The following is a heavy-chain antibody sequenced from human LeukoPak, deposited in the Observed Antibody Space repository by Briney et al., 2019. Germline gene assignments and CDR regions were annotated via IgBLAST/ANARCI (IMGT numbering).Heavy chain of an antibody. CDR2: IIPIFATT. CDR1: GGTFNSYA. D-gene: IGHD5-24*01. V-gene: IGHV1-69*05. Sequence: ASVKVSCKASGGTFNSYAISWVRQATGQGLEWMGGIIPIFATTNHAQKFQGRVTITTDESRTTAYMELSSLRSEDTAVYYCARGGWVQQKYYMDVWGKGTTVTVSS. J-gene: IGHJ6*03. CDR3: ARGGWVQQKYYMDV.